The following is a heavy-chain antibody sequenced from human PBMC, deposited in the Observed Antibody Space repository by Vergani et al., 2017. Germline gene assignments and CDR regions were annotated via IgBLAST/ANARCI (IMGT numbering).Heavy chain of an antibody. CDR2: IWYDGSNK. Sequence: QVQLVESGGGVVQPGRSLRLSCAASGFRFSSYGMNWVRQAPGKGLEWVAVIWYDGSNKYYADSGKGGFTISRDNSQNTVNLQMNSLRVDDTAVYYCAKDLGVCNSISCSYYMDVWGKGTTVTV. CDR3: AKDLGVCNSISCSYYMDV. CDR1: GFRFSSYG. V-gene: IGHV3-33*06. D-gene: IGHD2/OR15-2a*01. J-gene: IGHJ6*03.